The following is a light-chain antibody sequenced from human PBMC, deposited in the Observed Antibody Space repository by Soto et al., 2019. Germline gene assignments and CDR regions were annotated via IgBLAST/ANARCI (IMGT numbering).Light chain of an antibody. CDR1: SSDVGNYKY. Sequence: TPPSSVSGSPGQSITISCTVTSSDVGNYKYVSLYQQHPGKAPKLIIYEVSNRPSGVSNRFSGSKSGNTASLTISGLQAEDETDYYCFSYTSSGTYVFGTGTKVTVL. CDR2: EVS. CDR3: FSYTSSGTYV. J-gene: IGLJ1*01. V-gene: IGLV2-14*01.